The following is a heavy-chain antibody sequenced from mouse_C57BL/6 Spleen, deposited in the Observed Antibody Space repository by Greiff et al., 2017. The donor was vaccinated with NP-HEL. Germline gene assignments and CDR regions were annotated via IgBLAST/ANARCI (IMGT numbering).Heavy chain of an antibody. Sequence: EVTLVESGGGLVQPGGSLSLSCAASGFTFTDYYMSWVRQPPGKGLEWLGFIRNKANGYTTEYSASVKGRFTISRDNSQSILYLQMNALRAEDSATYYCARDRWGSLPAMDYWGQGTSVTVSS. CDR2: IRNKANGYTT. CDR3: ARDRWGSLPAMDY. D-gene: IGHD5-5*01. J-gene: IGHJ4*01. CDR1: GFTFTDYY. V-gene: IGHV7-3*01.